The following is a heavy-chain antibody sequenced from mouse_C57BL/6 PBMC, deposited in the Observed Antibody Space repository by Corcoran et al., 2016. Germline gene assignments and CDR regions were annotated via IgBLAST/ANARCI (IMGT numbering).Heavy chain of an antibody. CDR1: GYTFTTYG. J-gene: IGHJ3*01. V-gene: IGHV9-3*01. D-gene: IGHD4-1*02. CDR2: INTYSGVP. CDR3: VPTGTEPWFAY. Sequence: QIQLVESGPELKKTGETVKISCKASGYTFTTYGMSWVKQAPGKGLKWMGWINTYSGVPTYADDFKGRFAFSLETSASTAYLQINNLKNEDTATYFCVPTGTEPWFAYWGQGTLVTVSA.